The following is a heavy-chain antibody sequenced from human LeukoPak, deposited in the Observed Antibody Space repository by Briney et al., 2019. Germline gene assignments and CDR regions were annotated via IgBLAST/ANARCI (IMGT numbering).Heavy chain of an antibody. CDR1: GFTFSSYW. V-gene: IGHV3-7*01. D-gene: IGHD2-2*01. Sequence: GGSLRLSCAASGFTFSSYWMSWVRQAPGKGLEWVANIKQDGSEKYYVDSVKGRFTISRDNAKNSLYLQMNSLRAEDTAVYYCARVLSYCSSTSCYAVLIYYFDYWGQGTLVTVSS. J-gene: IGHJ4*02. CDR2: IKQDGSEK. CDR3: ARVLSYCSSTSCYAVLIYYFDY.